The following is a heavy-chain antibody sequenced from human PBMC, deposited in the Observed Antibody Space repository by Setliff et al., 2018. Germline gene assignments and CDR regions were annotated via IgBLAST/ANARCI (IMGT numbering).Heavy chain of an antibody. D-gene: IGHD2-2*02. CDR3: ARDREYCSRTSCYIDY. CDR1: GGTFSSYA. CDR2: IIPIFGTA. J-gene: IGHJ4*02. V-gene: IGHV1-69*05. Sequence: SVKVSCKASGGTFSSYAISWVRQAPGQGLEWMGGIIPIFGTANYAQKFQGRLTITRDTSASTAYMEMSSLRSEDTAVYYCARDREYCSRTSCYIDYWGQGALVTVSS.